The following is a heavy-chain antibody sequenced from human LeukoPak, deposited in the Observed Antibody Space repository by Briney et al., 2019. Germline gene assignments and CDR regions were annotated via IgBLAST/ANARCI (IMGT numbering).Heavy chain of an antibody. J-gene: IGHJ4*02. CDR1: GYSFTSYW. Sequence: GESLKISCQGSGYSFTSYWIGWVRQMPGKGLEWMGIIYPGDSDTRYSPSFQVQVTISADKPISTAYLQWSSLKASDTAMYYCARPREPYSSSSFDYWGQGTLVTVSS. D-gene: IGHD6-6*01. V-gene: IGHV5-51*01. CDR3: ARPREPYSSSSFDY. CDR2: IYPGDSDT.